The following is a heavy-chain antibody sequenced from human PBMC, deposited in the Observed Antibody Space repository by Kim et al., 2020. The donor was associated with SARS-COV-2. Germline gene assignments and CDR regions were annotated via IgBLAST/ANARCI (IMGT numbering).Heavy chain of an antibody. CDR2: ISSSGSTI. D-gene: IGHD3-22*01. CDR3: ARVQDSSGYYLDGDY. CDR1: GFTFSSYE. Sequence: GGSLRLSCAASGFTFSSYEMNWVRQAPGKGLEWVSYISSSGSTIYYADSVKGRFTISRDNAKNSLYLQMNSLRAEDTAVYYCARVQDSSGYYLDGDYWGQGTLVTVSS. J-gene: IGHJ4*02. V-gene: IGHV3-48*03.